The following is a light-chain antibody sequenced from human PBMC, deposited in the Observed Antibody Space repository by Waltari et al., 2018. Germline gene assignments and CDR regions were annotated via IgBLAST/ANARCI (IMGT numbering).Light chain of an antibody. CDR1: PSNLGINY. CDR3: GTWDSGLSGGL. J-gene: IGLJ1*01. V-gene: IGLV1-51*01. Sequence: QSVLTQPPSVSAAPGQTVTISCSGGPSNLGINYVSWYQPLPGTAPNLIIYDTYRRPPGIPARFSGSQSGTSATLVITGLQTGDEAEYYCGTWDSGLSGGLFGTGTKVIVL. CDR2: DTY.